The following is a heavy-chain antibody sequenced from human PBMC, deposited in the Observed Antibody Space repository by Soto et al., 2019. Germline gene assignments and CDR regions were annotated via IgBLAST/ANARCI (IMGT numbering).Heavy chain of an antibody. Sequence: GGSLRLSCAASGFNVNASYMSWVRQAPGKELEWVSLIYSGGRTHHADSVKGRFIISRDNSKNTSFLQMNSLRAEDTAVYYCARGVGYCNGGTCYYFDFWGQGTLVTVSS. CDR1: GFNVNASY. V-gene: IGHV3-53*01. D-gene: IGHD2-15*01. CDR3: ARGVGYCNGGTCYYFDF. J-gene: IGHJ4*02. CDR2: IYSGGRT.